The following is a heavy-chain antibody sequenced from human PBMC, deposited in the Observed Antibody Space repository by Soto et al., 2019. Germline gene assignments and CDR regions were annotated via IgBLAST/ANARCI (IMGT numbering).Heavy chain of an antibody. CDR3: ARAGSAVVSGY. Sequence: QVQLVQSGAEVKKPGASVKVSCKASGYTFTNYYMHWVRQAPGQGLEWMGIINPSGGSATYAQKFQGRVTMTRDTSTSTDYMELSSLRSEDTALYYCARAGSAVVSGYWGQGTLFTVSS. V-gene: IGHV1-46*03. CDR1: GYTFTNYY. CDR2: INPSGGSA. J-gene: IGHJ4*02. D-gene: IGHD6-19*01.